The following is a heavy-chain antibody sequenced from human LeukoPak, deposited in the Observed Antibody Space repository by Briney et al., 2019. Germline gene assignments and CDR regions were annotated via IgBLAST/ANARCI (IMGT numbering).Heavy chain of an antibody. J-gene: IGHJ4*02. Sequence: KESGPTLVKPTQTLTLTCTSSGFSLTSDRAGVGWIRQPPGKALEWLALIYGNGDERYSPSLRSRLTITKDTSKNQVVLTVTNMDPVDTATYFCAHRHLIGYTYDFWGQGTLVTVSS. CDR2: IYGNGDE. V-gene: IGHV2-5*01. D-gene: IGHD5-18*01. CDR3: AHRHLIGYTYDF. CDR1: GFSLTSDRAG.